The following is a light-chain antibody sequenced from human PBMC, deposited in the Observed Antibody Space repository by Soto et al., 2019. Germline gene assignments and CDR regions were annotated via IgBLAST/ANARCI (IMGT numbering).Light chain of an antibody. J-gene: IGKJ3*01. Sequence: DIQMTQSPSSVSASVGDRVTITCRASQDISSWLVWYQQTPGKAPKLLIYATSSLQSGVPSRFSGSGSGTDFTLTINSLQPEDFATYYCQQANSFPPTFGPGTKVDIK. CDR1: QDISSW. CDR2: ATS. CDR3: QQANSFPPT. V-gene: IGKV1-12*01.